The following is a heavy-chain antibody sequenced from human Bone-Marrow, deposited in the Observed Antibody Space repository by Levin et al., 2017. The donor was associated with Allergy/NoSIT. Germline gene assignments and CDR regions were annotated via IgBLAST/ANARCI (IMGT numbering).Heavy chain of an antibody. J-gene: IGHJ4*02. V-gene: IGHV3-74*01. CDR2: INSDGSST. CDR3: ARDIFYDSSGWVY. Sequence: GESLKISCAASGFTFSSYWMHWVRQAPGKGLVWVSRINSDGSSTSYADSVKGRFTISRDNAKNTLYLQMNSLRAEDTAVYYCARDIFYDSSGWVYWGQGTLVTVSS. D-gene: IGHD3-22*01. CDR1: GFTFSSYW.